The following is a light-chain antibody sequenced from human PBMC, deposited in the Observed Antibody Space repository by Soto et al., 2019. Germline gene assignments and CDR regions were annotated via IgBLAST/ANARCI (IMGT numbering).Light chain of an antibody. CDR1: QSLSVSY. CDR3: HQFGDSPQT. V-gene: IGKV3-20*01. J-gene: IGKJ1*01. CDR2: STS. Sequence: EIVWTQSPGTLSLSPGDRATLSCRASQSLSVSYIAWYQKKPGQAPRLLIYSTSTRATGIPDRFSGRGSGTHFTLAISRLEPEDFAVYYCHQFGDSPQTFGQGTTVEV.